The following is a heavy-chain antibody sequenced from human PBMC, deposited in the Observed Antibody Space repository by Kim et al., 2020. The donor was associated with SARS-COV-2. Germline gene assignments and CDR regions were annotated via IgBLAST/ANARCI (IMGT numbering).Heavy chain of an antibody. J-gene: IGHJ4*01. Sequence: SETLSLTCTVSAGSIGSYYWSWIRQPPGKGLEWIGYIYYTGSTNYNPSLKSRVTISVDTSKNQFSLKLSSVTAADTAVYYCAPQGRTGCVSFDNWGQGT. CDR3: APQGRTGCVSFDN. V-gene: IGHV4-59*01. CDR1: AGSIGSYY. D-gene: IGHD2-8*01. CDR2: IYYTGST.